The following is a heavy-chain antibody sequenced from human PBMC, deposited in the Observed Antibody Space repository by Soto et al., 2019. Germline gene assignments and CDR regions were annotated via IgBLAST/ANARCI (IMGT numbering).Heavy chain of an antibody. V-gene: IGHV3-48*01. J-gene: IGHJ6*02. CDR1: GXTFSSYR. D-gene: IGHD2-21*01. CDR3: ARDNSYAPDV. Sequence: GSLRLSCAASGXTFSSYRMNWVRQAPGKGLEWVSYISSSSSTIYYADSVKGRFTISRDNAKNSLYLKMKSLRAEDTAVYFCARDNSYAPDVWGQGTTVTVSS. CDR2: ISSSSSTI.